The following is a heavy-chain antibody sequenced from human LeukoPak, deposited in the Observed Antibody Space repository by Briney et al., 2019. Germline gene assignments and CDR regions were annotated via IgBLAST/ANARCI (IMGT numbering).Heavy chain of an antibody. CDR2: IKYDGSED. Sequence: GGSLRLPCAASGFTFSRDWMSWMRQAPGKGLEWVANIKYDGSEDYYVDSVKGRFTISRDNAKNTLYLQLNSLRVEDTAVYYCKSGGAAPGSFDYWGQGTLAAVSP. D-gene: IGHD1-1*01. V-gene: IGHV3-7*01. CDR3: KSGGAAPGSFDY. J-gene: IGHJ4*02. CDR1: GFTFSRDW.